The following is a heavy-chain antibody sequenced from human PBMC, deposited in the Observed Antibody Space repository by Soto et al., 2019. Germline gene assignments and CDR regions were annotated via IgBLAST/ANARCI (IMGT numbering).Heavy chain of an antibody. Sequence: QSGGSLRLSCAASGFTFSSYAMSWVRQAPGKGLEWVSAISGSGGSTYYADSVKGRFTISRDNSKNTLYLQMNSLRAEDTAVYYCAKDAHSSSWYDLGFRASYYFDYWGQGTLVTVSS. CDR1: GFTFSSYA. CDR3: AKDAHSSSWYDLGFRASYYFDY. D-gene: IGHD6-13*01. CDR2: ISGSGGST. V-gene: IGHV3-23*01. J-gene: IGHJ4*02.